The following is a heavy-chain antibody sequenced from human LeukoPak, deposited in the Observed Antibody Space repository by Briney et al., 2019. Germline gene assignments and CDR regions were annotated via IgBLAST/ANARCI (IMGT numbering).Heavy chain of an antibody. Sequence: GGSLRFSFAASGLTFSSYSMNWFRQAPGKGLEWVSSISSSSSYIYYADSVKGRFTISRDNAKNSLYLQMNSLRAEDTALYYCASVDYYGSGNYYNDVDYWGQGTLVTVSS. J-gene: IGHJ4*02. CDR1: GLTFSSYS. D-gene: IGHD3-10*01. CDR2: ISSSSSYI. CDR3: ASVDYYGSGNYYNDVDY. V-gene: IGHV3-21*01.